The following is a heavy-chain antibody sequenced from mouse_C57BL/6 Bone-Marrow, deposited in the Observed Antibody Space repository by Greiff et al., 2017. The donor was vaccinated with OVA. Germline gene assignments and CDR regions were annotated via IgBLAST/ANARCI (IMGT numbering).Heavy chain of an antibody. CDR2: IDPSDSDT. CDR3: AREDFYYRFAY. D-gene: IGHD2-1*01. J-gene: IGHJ3*01. CDR1: GYTFTSYW. V-gene: IGHV1-52*01. Sequence: VQLQQPGAELVRPGSSVKLSCKASGYTFTSYWMHWVKQRPIQGLEWIGNIDPSDSDTHYNQKFKDKATLTVDKSSSTAYMQLSSLTSEDSAVYYCAREDFYYRFAYWGQGTLVTVSA.